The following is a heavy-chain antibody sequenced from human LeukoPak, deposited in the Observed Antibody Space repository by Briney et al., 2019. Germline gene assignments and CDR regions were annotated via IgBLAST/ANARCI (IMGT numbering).Heavy chain of an antibody. CDR2: INHSGST. Sequence: SETLSLTCAVYGGSFSGYYWSWIRQPPGKGLEWIGEINHSGSTNYNPSLNSRVTISVDTSKNQFSLKLSSVIAADTAVYYCARGATFDYWGQGTLVTVSS. CDR3: ARGATFDY. J-gene: IGHJ4*02. V-gene: IGHV4-34*01. CDR1: GGSFSGYY.